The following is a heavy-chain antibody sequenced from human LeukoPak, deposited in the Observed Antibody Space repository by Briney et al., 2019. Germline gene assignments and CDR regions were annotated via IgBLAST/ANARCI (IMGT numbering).Heavy chain of an antibody. CDR2: ISGSGGGT. Sequence: PGGSLRLSCAASGFTFSSYAMSWVRQAPGKGLEWVSAISGSGGGTYYADSVKGQFTISRDNSKNTLYLQMNSLRAEDTAVYYCAKFKSTSCCNYIPTTDYFDYWGQGTLVTVSS. V-gene: IGHV3-23*01. CDR3: AKFKSTSCCNYIPTTDYFDY. CDR1: GFTFSSYA. J-gene: IGHJ4*02. D-gene: IGHD2-2*01.